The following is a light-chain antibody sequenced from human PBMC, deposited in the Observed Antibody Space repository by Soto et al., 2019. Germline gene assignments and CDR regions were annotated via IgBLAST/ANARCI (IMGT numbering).Light chain of an antibody. J-gene: IGKJ5*01. CDR1: QSVSSSY. CDR3: QQYGSSPPIT. Sequence: EIVFAPSPGTPSFSPGERGTLSCKARQSVSSSYLAWYQQKPGQAPRLLIYGASSRATGIPDRFSGSGSGTDFTLTISRLEPEDFAVYYCQQYGSSPPITFGQGTRLEIK. CDR2: GAS. V-gene: IGKV3-20*01.